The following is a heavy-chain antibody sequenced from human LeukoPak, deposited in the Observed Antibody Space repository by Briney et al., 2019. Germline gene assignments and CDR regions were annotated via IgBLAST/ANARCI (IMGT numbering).Heavy chain of an antibody. CDR2: ISNDGGGT. CDR1: GFIFNTYG. J-gene: IGHJ5*02. Sequence: GGSLRLSCAASGFIFNTYGLIWVRQAPGKGLEWVSAISNDGGGTQYADFVEGRFTISRDNSKNTLFLQMSSLRAEDTALYYCAKGSSGYFADLWGQGTPVTVSS. D-gene: IGHD3-22*01. V-gene: IGHV3-23*01. CDR3: AKGSSGYFADL.